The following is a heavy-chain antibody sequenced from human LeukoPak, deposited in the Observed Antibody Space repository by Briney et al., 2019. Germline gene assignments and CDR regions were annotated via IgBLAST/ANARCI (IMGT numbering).Heavy chain of an antibody. CDR1: GFTFDDYA. CDR3: AKGGDWFDP. CDR2: ISWNSGSI. Sequence: GGSLRLSRAASGFTFDDYAMHWVRQAPGKGLEWVSGISWNSGSIGYADSVKGRFTISRDNAKNSLYLQMNSLRAEDTALYYCAKGGDWFDPWGQGTLVTVSS. V-gene: IGHV3-9*01. J-gene: IGHJ5*02.